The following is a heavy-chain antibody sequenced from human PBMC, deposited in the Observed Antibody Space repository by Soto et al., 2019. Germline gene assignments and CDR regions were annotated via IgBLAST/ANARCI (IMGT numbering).Heavy chain of an antibody. CDR2: ISAYNGNT. CDR3: ARGRAPYCGGDCYVDI. V-gene: IGHV1-18*01. J-gene: IGHJ3*02. Sequence: ASVKVSCKASGYTFTSYGISWVRQAPGQGLEWMGWISAYNGNTNYAQKLQGRVTMTRNTSISTAYMELSSLRSEDTAVYYCARGRAPYCGGDCYVDIWGQGTMVTVSS. CDR1: GYTFTSYG. D-gene: IGHD2-21*01.